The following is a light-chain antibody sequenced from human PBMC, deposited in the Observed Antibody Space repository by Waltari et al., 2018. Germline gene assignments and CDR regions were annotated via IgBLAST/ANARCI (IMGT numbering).Light chain of an antibody. V-gene: IGLV4-69*01. Sequence: QLMLPQSPSASASLAASVKLTCTLSSGHSSSSIAWHQQHPEKGPRYLMKVNSDGSHIKGDGIPDRFSGSSSGTERYLSISSLQSEDEADYYCQTGGFGIWVFGGGTKLTVL. CDR2: VNSDGSH. CDR3: QTGGFGIWV. CDR1: SGHSSSS. J-gene: IGLJ3*02.